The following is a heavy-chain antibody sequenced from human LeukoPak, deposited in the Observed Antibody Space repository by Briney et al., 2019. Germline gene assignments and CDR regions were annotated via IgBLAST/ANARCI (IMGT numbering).Heavy chain of an antibody. D-gene: IGHD2-8*01. Sequence: PSETLSLTCAVSGGSISSGGYSWSWIRQPPGKGLEWIGYIYHSGSTYYNPSLKSRVTISVDRSKNQFSLKLSSVTAADTAVYYCARGPRIVLMVYAKGFDPWGQGTLVTVSS. J-gene: IGHJ5*02. CDR2: IYHSGST. CDR3: ARGPRIVLMVYAKGFDP. CDR1: GGSISSGGYS. V-gene: IGHV4-30-2*01.